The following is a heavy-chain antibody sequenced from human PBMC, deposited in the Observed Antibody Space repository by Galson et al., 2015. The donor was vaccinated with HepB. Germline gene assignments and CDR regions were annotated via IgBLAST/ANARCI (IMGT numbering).Heavy chain of an antibody. CDR3: TTDRYYYGMDV. CDR2: IKSKTDGGTT. CDR1: GFTVSNAW. J-gene: IGHJ6*02. V-gene: IGHV3-15*07. Sequence: SLRLSCAASGFTVSNAWMNWVRQAPGKGLEWVGRIKSKTDGGTTDYAAPVKGRFTISRDDSKNTLYLQMNSLKTEDTAVYYCTTDRYYYGMDVWGQGTTVTVSS.